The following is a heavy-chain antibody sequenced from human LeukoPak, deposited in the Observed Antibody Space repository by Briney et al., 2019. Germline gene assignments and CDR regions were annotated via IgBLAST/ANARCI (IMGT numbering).Heavy chain of an antibody. J-gene: IGHJ4*02. V-gene: IGHV5-51*01. CDR2: IFPGYSDT. CDR3: ARLDSSSWYY. Sequence: GESLKISCKGSGYSFTSNWIGWVRQMPGKGLEWMGIIFPGYSDTRYSPAFQGQVTISADKSISTAYLQWSSLKASDTAMYYCARLDSSSWYYWGQGTRVSVSS. CDR1: GYSFTSNW. D-gene: IGHD6-13*01.